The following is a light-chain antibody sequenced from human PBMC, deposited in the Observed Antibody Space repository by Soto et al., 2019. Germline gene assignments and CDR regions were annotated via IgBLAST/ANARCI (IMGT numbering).Light chain of an antibody. V-gene: IGKV3-15*01. CDR1: QSVSST. CDR2: GAS. Sequence: EIVMTHSPDTLSVSPGERATLFCRASQSVSSTVAWYQQRPGQAPRLLIYGASTRATGIPARFSGSGSGTEFTLNISSLQSEDFAVYYCQQYNDWLTFGGGTKVDIK. J-gene: IGKJ4*01. CDR3: QQYNDWLT.